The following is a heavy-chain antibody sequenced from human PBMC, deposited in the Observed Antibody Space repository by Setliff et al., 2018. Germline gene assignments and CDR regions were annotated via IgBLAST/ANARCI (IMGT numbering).Heavy chain of an antibody. CDR3: AASRAYTGAVEEWFLPKTFDF. V-gene: IGHV4-59*12. J-gene: IGHJ4*02. D-gene: IGHD3-10*01. CDR2: IHYAEST. CDR1: GASISNYY. Sequence: PSETLSLTCTVSGASISNYYWSWIRQFPGKGLEWIGYIHYAESTKYNPSLKSRVTLSIDTSKNQFSLKLSSVTAADAALYYCAASRAYTGAVEEWFLPKTFDFWGQGSPVTVS.